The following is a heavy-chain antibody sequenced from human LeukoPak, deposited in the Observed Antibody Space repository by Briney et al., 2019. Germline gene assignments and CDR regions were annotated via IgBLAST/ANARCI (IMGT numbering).Heavy chain of an antibody. Sequence: SETLSLTCTVSGGSISSYYWSWIRQPAGKRLEWIGRIYNSGYTNYNPSLKSRVTMSIDTSKNQFSLKLSSVTAADTAVYYCARDNNDFWTSYPFFDYWGQGTLVTVSS. D-gene: IGHD3/OR15-3a*01. CDR1: GGSISSYY. V-gene: IGHV4-4*07. CDR3: ARDNNDFWTSYPFFDY. CDR2: IYNSGYT. J-gene: IGHJ4*02.